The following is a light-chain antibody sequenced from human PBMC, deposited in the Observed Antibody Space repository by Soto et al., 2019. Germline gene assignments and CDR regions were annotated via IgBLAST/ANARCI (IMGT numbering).Light chain of an antibody. J-gene: IGLJ3*02. CDR1: SGHSNYI. Sequence: QLVLTQSYSASASLGSSVKLTCTLSSGHSNYIIACHQQQPGRAPRYLLKLERSGSYNKGSGVPDRFSGSSSGADRYLTISNLQFEDDADYYCETWDTNTWVFGGGTKLTVL. V-gene: IGLV4-60*02. CDR3: ETWDTNTWV. CDR2: LERSGSY.